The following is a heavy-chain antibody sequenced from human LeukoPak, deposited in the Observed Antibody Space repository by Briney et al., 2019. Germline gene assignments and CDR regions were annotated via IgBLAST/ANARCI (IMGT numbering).Heavy chain of an antibody. V-gene: IGHV3-30-3*01. CDR2: ISYDGSNK. J-gene: IGHJ4*02. CDR1: GFTFSSYA. CDR3: ARVVASSSWMGVDY. Sequence: PGGSLRLSCAASGFTFSSYAMHWVRQAPGKGLEWVAVISYDGSNKYYADSVKGRFTISRDNSKNTLYLQMNILRAEDTAVYYCARVVASSSWMGVDYWGQGTLVTVSS. D-gene: IGHD6-13*01.